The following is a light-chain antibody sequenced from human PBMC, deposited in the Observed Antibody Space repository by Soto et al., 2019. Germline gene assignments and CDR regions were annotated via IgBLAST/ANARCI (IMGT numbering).Light chain of an antibody. CDR3: SSYAGNRKLV. CDR1: SSDVGSHNF. V-gene: IGLV2-8*01. Sequence: QSALTQPASVSGSPGQSITISCTGTSSDVGSHNFVSWYQQRPGKAPKLIIYEVIKRPSGVPDRFSGSKSGNTASLTVSGLQAEDEADYYCSSYAGNRKLVFGGGTKVTVL. CDR2: EVI. J-gene: IGLJ2*01.